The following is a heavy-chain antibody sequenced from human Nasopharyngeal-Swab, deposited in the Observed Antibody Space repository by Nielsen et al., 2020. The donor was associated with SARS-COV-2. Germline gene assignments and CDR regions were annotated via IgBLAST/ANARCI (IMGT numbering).Heavy chain of an antibody. D-gene: IGHD5-12*01. V-gene: IGHV3-30-3*01. CDR3: AKDITWGYDPYGMDV. J-gene: IGHJ6*02. CDR1: GFTFSSYA. Sequence: GESLKISCAASGFTFSSYAMHWVRQAPGKGLEWVAVISYDGSNKYYADSVKGRFTISRDNSKNTLYLQMNSLRAEDTALYYCAKDITWGYDPYGMDVWGQGTTVTVSS. CDR2: ISYDGSNK.